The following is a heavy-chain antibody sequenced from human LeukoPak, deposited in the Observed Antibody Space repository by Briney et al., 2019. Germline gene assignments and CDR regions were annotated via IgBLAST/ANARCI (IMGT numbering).Heavy chain of an antibody. Sequence: SETLSLTCAVYGGSFSGYYWSWIRQPPGKGLEWIGEINHSGSTNYNPSLKSRVTIPVDTSKNQFSLKLSSVTAADTAVYYCAFRIAVAGYAFDIWGQGTMVTVSS. CDR3: AFRIAVAGYAFDI. J-gene: IGHJ3*02. D-gene: IGHD6-19*01. CDR2: INHSGST. V-gene: IGHV4-34*01. CDR1: GGSFSGYY.